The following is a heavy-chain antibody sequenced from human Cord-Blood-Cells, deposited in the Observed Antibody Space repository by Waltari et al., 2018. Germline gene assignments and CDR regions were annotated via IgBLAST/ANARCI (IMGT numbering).Heavy chain of an antibody. CDR3: ARDHPDY. CDR2: ISYDGSNK. V-gene: IGHV3-30*04. CDR1: GFTASSYA. Sequence: QVQLVESGGGVVQPGRSLRLSCAAAGFTASSYAMHWVRQAPGKGLEWVAVISYDGSNKYYADSVKGRFTISRDNSKNTLYLQMNSLRAEDTAVYYCARDHPDYWGQGTLVTVSS. J-gene: IGHJ4*02.